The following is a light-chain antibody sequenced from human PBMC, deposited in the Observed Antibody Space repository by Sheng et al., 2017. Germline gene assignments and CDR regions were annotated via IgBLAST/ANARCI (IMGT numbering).Light chain of an antibody. CDR2: QDN. CDR3: QAWDSSNVV. J-gene: IGLJ2*01. CDR1: KLGDKY. Sequence: SYELTQPPSVSVSPGQTASITCSGDKLGDKYACWYQQKPGQSPVLVMYQDNKRPSGIPERFSGSNSGNTATLTISAAQAMDEADYYCQAWDSSNVVFGGGTKLTVL. V-gene: IGLV3-1*01.